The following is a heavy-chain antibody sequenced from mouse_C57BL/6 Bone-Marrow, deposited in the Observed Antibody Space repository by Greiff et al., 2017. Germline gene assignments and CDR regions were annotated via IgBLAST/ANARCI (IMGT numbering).Heavy chain of an antibody. CDR2: IYPRSGNT. D-gene: IGHD4-1*01. CDR1: GYPFTSYG. Sequence: VPLVESGAALARPGASVKLSCKASGYPFTSYGISWVKQRTGPGLEWIGEIYPRSGNTYYNEKFKGKATLTADKSSSTAYMELRSLTSEDSAVYFCAKLTGYYFDYWGQGTTLTVSS. J-gene: IGHJ2*01. CDR3: AKLTGYYFDY. V-gene: IGHV1-81*01.